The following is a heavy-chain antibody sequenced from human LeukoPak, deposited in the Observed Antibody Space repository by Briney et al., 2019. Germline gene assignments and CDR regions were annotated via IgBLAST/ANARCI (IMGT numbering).Heavy chain of an antibody. J-gene: IGHJ2*01. CDR3: ARRVRAYCSGGSCYDDWYFDL. CDR2: IYYSGST. CDR1: GGSISSYY. Sequence: SETLPLTCSVSGGSISSYYWSWIRQPPGKGLECIGYIYYSGSTNYNPSLKSRVTISVDTSKNHFSLNLSSVTAADTAVYYCARRVRAYCSGGSCYDDWYFDLWGRGTLVTVSS. D-gene: IGHD2-15*01. V-gene: IGHV4-59*08.